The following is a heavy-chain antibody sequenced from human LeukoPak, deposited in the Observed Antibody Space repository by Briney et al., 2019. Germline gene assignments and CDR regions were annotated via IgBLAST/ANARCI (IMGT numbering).Heavy chain of an antibody. CDR3: AKDAGYSSGWYGIDY. J-gene: IGHJ4*02. CDR2: ISGSGGST. Sequence: GGTLRLSCAASGFTFSSYDMSWVREAPGKGVEWVSGISGSGGSTYYADSVKGRFTISRDKSKNTLYLQMNSLRAEDTAVHYCAKDAGYSSGWYGIDYWGQGTLVTVSS. V-gene: IGHV3-23*01. D-gene: IGHD6-19*01. CDR1: GFTFSSYD.